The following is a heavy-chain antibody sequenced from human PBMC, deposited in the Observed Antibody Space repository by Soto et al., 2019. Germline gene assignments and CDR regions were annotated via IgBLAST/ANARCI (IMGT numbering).Heavy chain of an antibody. CDR1: GDSVTSVSDY. D-gene: IGHD3-10*01. J-gene: IGHJ6*02. CDR2: IYYRGSA. CDR3: ARGVGFGYYYYHMDL. V-gene: IGHV4-61*01. Sequence: QVQLQESGPGLLKPSETLSLTCTVSGDSVTSVSDYWSWIRQPPGKGLEWLGYIYYRGSADYNPSLGSLVTISIDTTKNPCSLKLTSVTAADTAVYYCARGVGFGYYYYHMDLCGQVTTLTVSS.